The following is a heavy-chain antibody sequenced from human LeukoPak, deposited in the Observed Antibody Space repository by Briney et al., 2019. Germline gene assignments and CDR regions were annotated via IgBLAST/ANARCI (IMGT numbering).Heavy chain of an antibody. CDR3: ARDSFTCSSTSCYQGDY. V-gene: IGHV1-18*01. J-gene: IGHJ4*02. CDR1: GYTFTSYG. Sequence: ASVKVSCKASGYTFTSYGMSWVRQAPGQGLEWMGWISAYNGNTNYAEKVQGRVTMTTDTSTSTAYMELRSLRSDDTAVYYCARDSFTCSSTSCYQGDYWGQGTLVTVSS. CDR2: ISAYNGNT. D-gene: IGHD2-2*01.